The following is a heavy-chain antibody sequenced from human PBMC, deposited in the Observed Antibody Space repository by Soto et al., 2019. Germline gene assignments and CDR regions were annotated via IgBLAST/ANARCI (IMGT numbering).Heavy chain of an antibody. J-gene: IGHJ3*02. V-gene: IGHV4-34*01. Sequence: SETLSLTCAVYGGSFSGYYWNWIRQPPGKGLEWIGEINHSGSTNYNPSLKSRVTISVDTSKNQFSLKLSYVTAADTAVYYCARGSVPDSADIVVVVAAHNDAFDIWGQGTMVTVSS. CDR2: INHSGST. CDR1: GGSFSGYY. CDR3: ARGSVPDSADIVVVVAAHNDAFDI. D-gene: IGHD2-15*01.